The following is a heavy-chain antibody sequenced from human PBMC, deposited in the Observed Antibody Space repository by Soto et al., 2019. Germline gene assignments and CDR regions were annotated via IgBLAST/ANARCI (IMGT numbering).Heavy chain of an antibody. J-gene: IGHJ4*02. Sequence: QVQLVQSGAEVRKPGSSVKVSCKASGGTFSSYSISWVRQAPGQGLEWMGGIIPIFGTANYAQKFQGRVTITADESTSTAYMELSSLRSEDTAVYYCAIEYSSSPPYYPIGYWGQGTLVTVSS. CDR1: GGTFSSYS. D-gene: IGHD6-6*01. CDR3: AIEYSSSPPYYPIGY. V-gene: IGHV1-69*01. CDR2: IIPIFGTA.